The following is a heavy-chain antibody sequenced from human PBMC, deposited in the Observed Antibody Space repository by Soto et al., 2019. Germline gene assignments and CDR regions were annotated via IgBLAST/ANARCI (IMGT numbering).Heavy chain of an antibody. D-gene: IGHD3-22*01. CDR2: TYYRSKWYN. V-gene: IGHV6-1*01. CDR1: GDSVSSNSAA. CDR3: AIDRDRYYYYDSSGYPPGYFDY. J-gene: IGHJ4*02. Sequence: SQTLSLTCAISGDSVSSNSAAWNWIRQSPSRGLEWLGRTYYRSKWYNDYAVSVKSRITINPDTSKNQFSLQLDSVTPEDTAVYYCAIDRDRYYYYDSSGYPPGYFDYWGQGTLVTVSS.